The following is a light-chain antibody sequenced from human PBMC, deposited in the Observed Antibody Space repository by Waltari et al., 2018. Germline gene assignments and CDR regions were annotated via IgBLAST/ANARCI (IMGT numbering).Light chain of an antibody. J-gene: IGKJ4*01. CDR2: DTS. Sequence: DIRMTQSPSSLSAFVGDRVTINCRASRGISNSLAWYQQKPGKAPKMLIYDTSKLESGGPARFSGSGSGTDYTLTISSLQPEDFATYYCQQYYVTLSLTFGGGTKVESK. CDR3: QQYYVTLSLT. V-gene: IGKV1-NL1*01. CDR1: RGISNS.